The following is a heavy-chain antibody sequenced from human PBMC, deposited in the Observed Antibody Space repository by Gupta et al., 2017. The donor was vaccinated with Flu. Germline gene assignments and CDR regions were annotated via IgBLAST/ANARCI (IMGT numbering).Heavy chain of an antibody. D-gene: IGHD6-13*01. Sequence: QVTLKESGPVLVKPTETLTLTCTVSGFSLSNARMGVSWIRQPPGKALEWLAHLFSNDEKSYSTSLKSRLTISKDTSKSQVVLTMTNMDPVDTATYYCARIAAAGTPFDYWGQGTLVTVSS. CDR2: LFSNDEK. CDR3: ARIAAAGTPFDY. CDR1: GFSLSNARMG. J-gene: IGHJ4*02. V-gene: IGHV2-26*01.